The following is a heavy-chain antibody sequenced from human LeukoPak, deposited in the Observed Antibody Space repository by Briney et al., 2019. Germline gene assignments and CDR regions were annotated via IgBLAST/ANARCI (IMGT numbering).Heavy chain of an antibody. CDR1: GDSVSSNSAA. J-gene: IGHJ3*02. D-gene: IGHD1-20*01. CDR3: AREPYNWNDQRLDI. CDR2: IYYRSKWYN. Sequence: SQTLSLTCAISGDSVSSNSAAWSWIRQSPSRGLEWLGRIYYRSKWYNDHAVSVKSRITINPDTSKNQFSLQLNSVTPEDTAVYYCAREPYNWNDQRLDIWGQGTMVTVSS. V-gene: IGHV6-1*01.